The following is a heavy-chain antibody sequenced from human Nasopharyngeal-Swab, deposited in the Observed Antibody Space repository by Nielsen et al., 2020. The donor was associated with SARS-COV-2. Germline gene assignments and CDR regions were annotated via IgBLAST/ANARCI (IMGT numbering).Heavy chain of an antibody. D-gene: IGHD2-21*02. J-gene: IGHJ3*02. V-gene: IGHV1-2*04. Sequence: ASVKVSCKASGYTFTGYYMHWVRQAPRQRLEWMGSINPNSGGTNYAQKFQGWVTMTRDTSISTAYMELSRLRSDDTAVYYCARSHIVVVTDAFDIWGQGTMVTVSS. CDR3: ARSHIVVVTDAFDI. CDR1: GYTFTGYY. CDR2: INPNSGGT.